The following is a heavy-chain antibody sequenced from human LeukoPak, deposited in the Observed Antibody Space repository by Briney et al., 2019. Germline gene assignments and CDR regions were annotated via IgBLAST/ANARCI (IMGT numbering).Heavy chain of an antibody. V-gene: IGHV4-4*02. J-gene: IGHJ3*02. D-gene: IGHD4-17*01. Sequence: SGTLCLTCAVSGGSISSSNWWSWVRQPPGKGLGWIGEIYHSGSTNYNPSLKSRVTISVDKSKNQFSLKLSSVTAADTAVYYCAKTVTVTTSAFDIWGQGTMVTVSS. CDR3: AKTVTVTTSAFDI. CDR1: GGSISSSNW. CDR2: IYHSGST.